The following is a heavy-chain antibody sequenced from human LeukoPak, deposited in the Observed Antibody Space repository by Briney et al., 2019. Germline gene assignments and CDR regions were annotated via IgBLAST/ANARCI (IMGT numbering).Heavy chain of an antibody. D-gene: IGHD3-10*01. Sequence: SETLSLTCTVSGGPISNSRNYWGWIRQPPGKGLEWIGYIYYSGSTNYNPSLKSRVTISVDTSKNQFSLKLSSVTAADTAVYYCAREVAGFGEPTAWFDPWGQGTLVTVSS. J-gene: IGHJ5*02. V-gene: IGHV4-61*01. CDR1: GGPISNSRNY. CDR3: AREVAGFGEPTAWFDP. CDR2: IYYSGST.